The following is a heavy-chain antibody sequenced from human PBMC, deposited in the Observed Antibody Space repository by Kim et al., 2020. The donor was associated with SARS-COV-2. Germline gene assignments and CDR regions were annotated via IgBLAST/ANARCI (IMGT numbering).Heavy chain of an antibody. Sequence: ASVKVSCKASGYTFTSYGISWARQAPGQGLEWLGWISAYNGNTNYAQKLQGRVTMTTDTSTSTAYMELRSLRSDDTAVYYCARMVGYCSGGSSDSGWYYYYGIDVWGQGTTVTVSS. D-gene: IGHD2-15*01. J-gene: IGHJ6*02. CDR1: GYTFTSYG. CDR2: ISAYNGNT. V-gene: IGHV1-18*01. CDR3: ARMVGYCSGGSSDSGWYYYYGIDV.